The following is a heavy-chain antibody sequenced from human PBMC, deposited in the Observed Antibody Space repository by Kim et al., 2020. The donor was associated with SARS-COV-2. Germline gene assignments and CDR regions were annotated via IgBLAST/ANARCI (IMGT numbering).Heavy chain of an antibody. V-gene: IGHV3-23*01. CDR1: GFTFSSYA. D-gene: IGHD2-2*01. J-gene: IGHJ4*02. CDR3: ARRRDCSSTSCYQDY. Sequence: GGSLRLSCAASGFTFSSYAMSWVRQTPGKGLEWVSGISGSGGSTYYADSVKGRFTISRDNSKNTLYLQMNILRAEDTAVYYCARRRDCSSTSCYQDYWGQGTLVTVSS. CDR2: ISGSGGST.